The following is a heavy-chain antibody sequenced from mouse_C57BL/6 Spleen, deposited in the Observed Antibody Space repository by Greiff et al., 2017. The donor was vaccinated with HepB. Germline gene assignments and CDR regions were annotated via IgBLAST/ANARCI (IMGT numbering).Heavy chain of an antibody. CDR3: ARELRRRFYAKDY. V-gene: IGHV1-22*01. J-gene: IGHJ4*01. D-gene: IGHD2-12*01. CDR2: INPNNGGT. CDR1: GYTFTDYN. Sequence: EVQLQQSGPELVKPGASVKMSCKASGYTFTDYNMHWVKQSHGKSLEWIGYINPNNGGTSYNQKFKGKATLTVNKSSSTAYMERRSLTSEDSAVYYCARELRRRFYAKDYWGQGTSVTVSS.